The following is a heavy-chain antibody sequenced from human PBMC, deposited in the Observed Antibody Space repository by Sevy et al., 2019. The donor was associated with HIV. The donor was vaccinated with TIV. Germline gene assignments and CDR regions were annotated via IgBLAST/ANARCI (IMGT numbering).Heavy chain of an antibody. Sequence: GGSLRLSCTASGFTFSDSWMHWVRQAPGKGLEWLANINQDGSVIYYVDSVKGRFTISRDNSRNSLFLQMSSLRAGDTATHYCARAFGKDGAYWGQGTLVTVSS. V-gene: IGHV3-7*03. CDR2: INQDGSVI. J-gene: IGHJ4*02. D-gene: IGHD3-16*01. CDR1: GFTFSDSW. CDR3: ARAFGKDGAY.